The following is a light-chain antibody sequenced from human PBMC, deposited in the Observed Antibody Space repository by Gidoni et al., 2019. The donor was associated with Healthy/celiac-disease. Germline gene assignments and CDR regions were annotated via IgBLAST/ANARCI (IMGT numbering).Light chain of an antibody. CDR2: AAS. CDR3: QQSYSTPLT. CDR1: QSIRSS. V-gene: IGKV1-39*01. Sequence: DIQMTQPPSSLSASVRDRVTLTCRASQSIRSSVNWYQQQPGKAPKLLIYAASSLHSEVPALFSGSGSGTEFTLPISSLQPEDFATVYCQQSYSTPLTFGGXTNVGIK. J-gene: IGKJ4*01.